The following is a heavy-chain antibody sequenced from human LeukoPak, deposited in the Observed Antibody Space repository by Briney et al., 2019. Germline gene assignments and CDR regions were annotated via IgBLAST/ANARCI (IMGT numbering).Heavy chain of an antibody. CDR2: ISNLRTYI. CDR3: ARRRDFIDY. J-gene: IGHJ4*02. D-gene: IGHD3/OR15-3a*01. V-gene: IGHV3-21*04. CDR1: GFTFNDYT. Sequence: GGSLRLSCAASGFTFNDYTMSWVRQAPGKGLEWISSISNLRTYIYYADSVKGRFTLSRDNAKNSVYLQMNSLRAEDTAVYYCARRRDFIDYWGQGTLVTVSS.